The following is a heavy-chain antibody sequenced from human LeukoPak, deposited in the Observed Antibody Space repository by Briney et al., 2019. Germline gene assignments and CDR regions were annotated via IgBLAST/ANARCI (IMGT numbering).Heavy chain of an antibody. CDR2: INPSGGST. Sequence: VASVKVSCKASGYTFTSYYIDWVRQAPGQGLEWMGVINPSGGSTRYAQKFQGRVTMTGDPSTRTVYVELSSLTSDDTAVYYCARGTTDAYWGQGTPVTVSS. D-gene: IGHD1-1*01. CDR1: GYTFTSYY. V-gene: IGHV1-46*01. J-gene: IGHJ4*02. CDR3: ARGTTDAY.